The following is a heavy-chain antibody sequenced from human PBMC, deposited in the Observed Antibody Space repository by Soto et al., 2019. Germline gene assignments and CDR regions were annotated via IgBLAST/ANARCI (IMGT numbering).Heavy chain of an antibody. J-gene: IGHJ5*02. Sequence: QVQLVQSGAEVKKPGSSVKVSCKASGGTFSSYAISWVRQAPGQGLEWMGGIIPIFGTANYAQKFQGRVTINADEPTSTAYMELSSLRSEDTAVYYCARVRLQLEWLFGWFDPWGQGPLVTVSS. CDR2: IIPIFGTA. CDR1: GGTFSSYA. CDR3: ARVRLQLEWLFGWFDP. V-gene: IGHV1-69*01. D-gene: IGHD3-3*01.